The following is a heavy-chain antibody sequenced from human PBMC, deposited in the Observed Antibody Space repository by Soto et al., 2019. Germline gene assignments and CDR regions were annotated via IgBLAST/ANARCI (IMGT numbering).Heavy chain of an antibody. D-gene: IGHD2-8*01. CDR3: ARVYEYCTNGVCYRYWFDP. V-gene: IGHV1-69*13. CDR2: IIPIFGTA. J-gene: IGHJ5*02. Sequence: SVKVSCKASGGTFSSYAISWVRQAPGQGLEWMGGIIPIFGTANYAQKFQGRVTITADESTSTAYMELSSLRSEDTAVYYCARVYEYCTNGVCYRYWFDPWGQGTLVTVSS. CDR1: GGTFSSYA.